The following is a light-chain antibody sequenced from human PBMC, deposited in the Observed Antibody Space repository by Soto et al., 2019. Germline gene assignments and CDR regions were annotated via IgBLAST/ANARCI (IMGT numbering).Light chain of an antibody. CDR3: QQYGSSPT. CDR1: QSVSSSY. J-gene: IGKJ4*01. Sequence: EIVLTQSPGTLSLSPGERATLSCRASQSVSSSYLAWYQQKPGQAPRLLIYGASSRATGIPDRFSGSGSGNDFPLTISRLEPEDFAVYYCQQYGSSPTFGGGTKVEIK. CDR2: GAS. V-gene: IGKV3-20*01.